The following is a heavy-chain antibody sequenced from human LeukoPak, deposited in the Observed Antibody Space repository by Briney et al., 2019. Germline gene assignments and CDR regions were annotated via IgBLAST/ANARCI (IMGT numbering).Heavy chain of an antibody. D-gene: IGHD3-3*01. CDR2: IKQDGSEK. CDR1: GFTFSSYW. CDR3: ASLNYDFWSGYLYFDY. V-gene: IGHV3-7*01. J-gene: IGHJ4*02. Sequence: GGSLRLSCAASGFTFSSYWMSWVRQAPGKGLEWVANIKQDGSEKYYVDSVKGRFTISRDNAKNSLYLQMNSLRAEDTAVNYCASLNYDFWSGYLYFDYWGQGTLVTVSS.